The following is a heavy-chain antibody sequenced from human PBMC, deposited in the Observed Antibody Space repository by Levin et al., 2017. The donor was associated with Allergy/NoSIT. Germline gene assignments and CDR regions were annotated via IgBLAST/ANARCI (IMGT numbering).Heavy chain of an antibody. CDR3: AKVDGSGYSYGYLDY. J-gene: IGHJ4*02. D-gene: IGHD5-18*01. CDR1: GFTFSSYG. V-gene: IGHV3-30*18. CDR2: ISYDGSNK. Sequence: GGSLRLSFAASGFTFSSYGMHWVRQAPGKGLEWVAVISYDGSNKYYADSVKGRFTISRDNSKNTLYLQMNSLRAEDTAVYYCAKVDGSGYSYGYLDYWGQGTLVTVSS.